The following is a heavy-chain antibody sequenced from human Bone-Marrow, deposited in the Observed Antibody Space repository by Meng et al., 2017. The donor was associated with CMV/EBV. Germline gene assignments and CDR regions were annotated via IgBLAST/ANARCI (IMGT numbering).Heavy chain of an antibody. CDR2: ISSNGGST. J-gene: IGHJ6*02. D-gene: IGHD4-23*01. CDR1: GFTFSSYA. V-gene: IGHV3-64*02. Sequence: GESLKISCAASGFTFSSYAMHWVRQAPGKRLEYVSAISSNGGSTYYADSVKGRFTISRDNSKNTLYLQMNSLRAEDTAVYYCAKGVGGYYYGMDVWGQGTTVTVSS. CDR3: AKGVGGYYYGMDV.